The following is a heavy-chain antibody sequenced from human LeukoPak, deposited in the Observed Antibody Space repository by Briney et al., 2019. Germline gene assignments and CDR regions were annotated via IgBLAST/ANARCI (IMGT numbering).Heavy chain of an antibody. CDR2: ISYDGSNK. CDR1: GFTFSRYG. J-gene: IGHJ4*02. V-gene: IGHV3-30*18. CDR3: AKGDPYGSGSYPVDY. Sequence: GGSLRLSCAASGFTFSRYGMHWVRQASGQGLEWVALISYDGSNKYYADSVKGRFTISRDNSKNTLYLQMNSLRPEDTAVYHCAKGDPYGSGSYPVDYRGQGTLVTVSS. D-gene: IGHD3-10*01.